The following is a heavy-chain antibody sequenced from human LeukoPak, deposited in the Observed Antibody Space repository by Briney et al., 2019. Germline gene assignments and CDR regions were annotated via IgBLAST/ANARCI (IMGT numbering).Heavy chain of an antibody. CDR3: ARDLSGVTGYTYGRGIDY. CDR1: GYSISSAYY. Sequence: SETLSLTCSVSGYSISSAYYWGWIRQPPGKGLEWIGTMYHSGSTNYNPSLKSRVTISVDTSKNQFSLKLSSVTAADTAVYYCARDLSGVTGYTYGRGIDYWGQGTLVTVSS. V-gene: IGHV4-38-2*02. CDR2: MYHSGST. D-gene: IGHD5-18*01. J-gene: IGHJ4*02.